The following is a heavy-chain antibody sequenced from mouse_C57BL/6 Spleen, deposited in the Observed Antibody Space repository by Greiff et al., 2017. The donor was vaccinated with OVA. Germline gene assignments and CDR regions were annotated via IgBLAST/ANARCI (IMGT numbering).Heavy chain of an antibody. CDR2: IDPETGGT. V-gene: IGHV1-15*01. D-gene: IGHD1-1*01. CDR1: GYTFTDYE. J-gene: IGHJ1*03. Sequence: VQLQQSGAELVRPGASVTLSCKASGYTFTDYEMHWVKQTPVHGLEWIGAIDPETGGTDYNQKFKGKAILTADKSSSTAYMELRSLTSEDSAVSSYTSSVISTASYWSFDVWGTGTTVTVSS. CDR3: TSSVISTASYWSFDV.